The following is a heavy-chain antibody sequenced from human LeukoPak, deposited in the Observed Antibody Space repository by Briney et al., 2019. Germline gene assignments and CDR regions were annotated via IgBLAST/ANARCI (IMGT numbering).Heavy chain of an antibody. CDR2: INGSSGST. CDR3: AKEAPYSSSWYGDFDY. Sequence: PGGSLRLSCAASGFTFSSYAMSWVRQAPGKGLEWVSVINGSSGSTYYADSVKGRFFISRDNSKKMLYLQMNSLRAEDTAVYYCAKEAPYSSSWYGDFDYWGQGTLVTVSS. V-gene: IGHV3-23*01. J-gene: IGHJ4*02. D-gene: IGHD6-13*01. CDR1: GFTFSSYA.